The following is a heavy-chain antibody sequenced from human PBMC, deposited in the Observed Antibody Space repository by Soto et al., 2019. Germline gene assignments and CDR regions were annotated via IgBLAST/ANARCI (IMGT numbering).Heavy chain of an antibody. J-gene: IGHJ4*02. Sequence: GGSLRLSCAASGFTFSSYAMSWVRQAPGKGLEWVSAISGSGGSTYYADSVKGRFTISRDNSKNTLYLQMNSLRAGDTAVYYCAKSGLIAVAALFDYWGQGTLVTVSS. D-gene: IGHD6-19*01. CDR1: GFTFSSYA. CDR2: ISGSGGST. CDR3: AKSGLIAVAALFDY. V-gene: IGHV3-23*01.